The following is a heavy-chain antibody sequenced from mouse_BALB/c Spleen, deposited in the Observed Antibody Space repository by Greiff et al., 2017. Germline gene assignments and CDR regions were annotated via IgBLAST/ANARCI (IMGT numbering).Heavy chain of an antibody. Sequence: LQQPGSELVRPGASVKLSCKASGYTFTSYWMHWVKQRHGQGLGWIGNICPGSGSTNYDEKFKSKGTLTVDTSSSTAYMHLSSLTSEDSAVYYCTITTATMDYWGQGTSVTVSS. J-gene: IGHJ4*01. D-gene: IGHD1-2*01. CDR1: GYTFTSYW. CDR3: TITTATMDY. CDR2: ICPGSGST. V-gene: IGHV1S22*01.